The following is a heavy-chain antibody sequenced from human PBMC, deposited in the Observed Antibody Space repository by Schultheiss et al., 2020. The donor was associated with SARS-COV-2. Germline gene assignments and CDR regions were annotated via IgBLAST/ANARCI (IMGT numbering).Heavy chain of an antibody. Sequence: GESLKISCAASGFTFSSYAMHWVRQAPGKGLEWVAVISYDGSNKYYADSVKGRFTISRDNSKNTLYLQMNSLRAEDMAVYYCARESYGPTYYFDYWGQGTLVTVSS. V-gene: IGHV3-30*04. D-gene: IGHD5-18*01. CDR2: ISYDGSNK. J-gene: IGHJ4*02. CDR1: GFTFSSYA. CDR3: ARESYGPTYYFDY.